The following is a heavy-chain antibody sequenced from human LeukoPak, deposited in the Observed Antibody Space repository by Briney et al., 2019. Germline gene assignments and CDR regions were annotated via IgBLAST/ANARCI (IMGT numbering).Heavy chain of an antibody. CDR3: AGGGYYDSSAYRVLDY. V-gene: IGHV1-2*02. D-gene: IGHD3-22*01. CDR2: INPNSGGT. J-gene: IGHJ4*02. CDR1: GYTFTGYY. Sequence: ASVKVSCKASGYTFTGYYMHWVRRAPGQGLEWMGWINPNSGGTNSAQKFQGRVTMTRDTSISTAHMELSRLRSDDTAVYYCAGGGYYDSSAYRVLDYWGQGTLVTVSS.